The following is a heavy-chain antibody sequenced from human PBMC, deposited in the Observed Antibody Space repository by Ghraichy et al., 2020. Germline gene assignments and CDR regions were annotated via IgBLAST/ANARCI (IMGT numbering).Heavy chain of an antibody. D-gene: IGHD3-3*01. J-gene: IGHJ5*02. Sequence: GESLNISCAASGFTFSSYWMSWVHQAPGKGLEWVANIKQDGSEKYYVDSVKGRFTISRDNAKNSLYLQMNSLRAEDTAVYYCARVPVRFLEWLLSSTVFDPWGQGTLVTVSS. V-gene: IGHV3-7*03. CDR1: GFTFSSYW. CDR3: ARVPVRFLEWLLSSTVFDP. CDR2: IKQDGSEK.